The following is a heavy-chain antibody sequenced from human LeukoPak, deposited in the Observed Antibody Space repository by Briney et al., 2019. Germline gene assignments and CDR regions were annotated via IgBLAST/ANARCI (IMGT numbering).Heavy chain of an antibody. CDR2: ISVYNDNR. Sequence: ASVKVSCTASGYRISSYGISWVRQAPGQGLEWVGWISVYNDNRNYAQKFQDRVTLTTDTSTSTVYMELRSLISDDTAVYYCARDPRAWVGDFPSYFDHWGQGTLVTVSS. CDR1: GYRISSYG. CDR3: ARDPRAWVGDFPSYFDH. V-gene: IGHV1-18*01. J-gene: IGHJ4*02. D-gene: IGHD3-10*01.